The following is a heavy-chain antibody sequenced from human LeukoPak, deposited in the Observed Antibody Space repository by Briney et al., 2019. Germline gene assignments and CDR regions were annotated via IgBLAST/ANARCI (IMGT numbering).Heavy chain of an antibody. CDR2: ISGSGDNI. CDR1: GFTFSSYW. D-gene: IGHD1-26*01. V-gene: IGHV3-23*01. CDR3: SRDGYSGSYYRLYYFFMDV. Sequence: PGGSLRLSCAASGFTFSSYWMSWVRQAPGQGLERVSSISGSGDNIDYADPAQGRLTISSDNSENTLYLQMNSPRSAAAAAYYYSRDGYSGSYYRLYYFFMDVWGKGTTVTVSS. J-gene: IGHJ6*03.